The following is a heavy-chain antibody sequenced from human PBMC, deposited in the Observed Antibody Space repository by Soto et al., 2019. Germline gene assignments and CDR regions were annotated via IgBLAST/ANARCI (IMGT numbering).Heavy chain of an antibody. CDR2: IYSGGST. CDR1: GFTVSSNY. CDR3: AREGCGSSPGCYFDY. J-gene: IGHJ4*02. D-gene: IGHD1-26*01. Sequence: EVQLVESGGGLVQPGGSLRLSCAASGFTVSSNYMSWVRQAPGKGLEWVSVIYSGGSTYYADSVKGRFTISRDNSKNTLYLQMNSLRAEDTAVYYCAREGCGSSPGCYFDYWGQGTLVTVSS. V-gene: IGHV3-66*01.